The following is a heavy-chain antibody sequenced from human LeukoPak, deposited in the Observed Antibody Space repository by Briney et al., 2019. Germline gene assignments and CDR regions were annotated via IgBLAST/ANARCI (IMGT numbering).Heavy chain of an antibody. V-gene: IGHV1-2*02. J-gene: IGHJ4*02. CDR2: INPNSGGT. D-gene: IGHD4-23*01. CDR3: ARDGHGGNSFDF. Sequence: ASVKVSCKASGYTFTGYYMHWVRQAPGQGLEWMGWINPNSGGTNYAQKFQGRVTMTRDTSISTAYMEPSRLTSDDTAVYYCARDGHGGNSFDFWGQGTLVTVSS. CDR1: GYTFTGYY.